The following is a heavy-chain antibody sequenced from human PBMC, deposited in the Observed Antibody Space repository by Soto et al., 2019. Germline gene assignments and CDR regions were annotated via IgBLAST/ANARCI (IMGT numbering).Heavy chain of an antibody. Sequence: QGQLVQSVTELRKPGASVQLSCKASGYIFTKDYIAWVRQAAGHGLEWMGMINGYNGKGSYGEDLRGRVIMTKDTSTNTAYMDLRGVTSADTGVYYCVRGDGFFGAGVVDWGQGTLVTVSS. D-gene: IGHD3-10*01. CDR1: GYIFTKDY. J-gene: IGHJ4*02. CDR2: INGYNGKG. CDR3: VRGDGFFGAGVVD. V-gene: IGHV1-18*01.